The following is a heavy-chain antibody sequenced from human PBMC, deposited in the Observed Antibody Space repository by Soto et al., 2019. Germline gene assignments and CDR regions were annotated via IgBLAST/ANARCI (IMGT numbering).Heavy chain of an antibody. CDR3: ATGPDYSSRWFSN. CDR2: VYHSGSF. D-gene: IGHD6-13*01. V-gene: IGHV4-4*02. Sequence: QVHLQESGPGLVKPSGTLSLICAVSGGSISNTDWGSWVRQPPGKGLEWIGEVYHSGSFNYNPSRKSRLTISVDKSKNQFSLNLSSVTVADTAVYYCATGPDYSSRWFSNWGQGTLVTVSS. J-gene: IGHJ4*02. CDR1: GGSISNTDW.